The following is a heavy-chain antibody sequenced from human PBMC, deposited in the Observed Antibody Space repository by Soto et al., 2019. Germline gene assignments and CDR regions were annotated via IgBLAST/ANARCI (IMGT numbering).Heavy chain of an antibody. J-gene: IGHJ6*02. CDR3: ARLWGQWLPRGHLGMDV. V-gene: IGHV1-3*01. D-gene: IGHD6-19*01. CDR1: GYTFTSYA. Sequence: ASVKVSWKASGYTFTSYAMHWVRQAPGQRLEWMGWINAGNGNTKYSQKFQGRVTITRDTSASTAYMELSSLRSEDTAVYYCARLWGQWLPRGHLGMDVWGQGTTVTVSS. CDR2: INAGNGNT.